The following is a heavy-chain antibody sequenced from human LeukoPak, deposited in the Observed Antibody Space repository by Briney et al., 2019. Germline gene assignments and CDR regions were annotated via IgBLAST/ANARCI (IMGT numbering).Heavy chain of an antibody. D-gene: IGHD6-6*01. V-gene: IGHV1-69*01. CDR2: IIPIFGTA. J-gene: IGHJ5*02. CDR3: AVDSSSSYGWFDP. Sequence: SVKVSCKASGGTFSSYAISWVRQAPGQGLEWMGGIIPIFGTANYAQKFQGRVTITADESTSTAYMELSSPRSEDTAVYYCAVDSSSSYGWFDPWGQGTLVTVSS. CDR1: GGTFSSYA.